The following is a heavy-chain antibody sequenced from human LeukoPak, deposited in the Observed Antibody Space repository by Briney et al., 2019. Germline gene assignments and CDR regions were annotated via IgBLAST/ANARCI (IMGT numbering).Heavy chain of an antibody. CDR1: GFTFSGYA. D-gene: IGHD3-9*01. V-gene: IGHV3-23*01. Sequence: GGSLRFSCAALGFTFSGYAMSGVGQAPGKGREWVSAISGRGGSTYYAGSVKGRFTFSRASSKDTLYLQMNSLRAQHTVVYYCAKEFPPYYDILTGDYKGALLDYWGQGTLVTVSS. CDR2: ISGRGGST. J-gene: IGHJ4*02. CDR3: AKEFPPYYDILTGDYKGALLDY.